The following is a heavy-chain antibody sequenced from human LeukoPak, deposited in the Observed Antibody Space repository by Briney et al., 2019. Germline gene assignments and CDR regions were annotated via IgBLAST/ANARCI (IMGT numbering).Heavy chain of an antibody. J-gene: IGHJ5*02. V-gene: IGHV4-34*01. CDR3: ARGSGSYCGGWFDP. CDR2: INHSGST. D-gene: IGHD3-10*01. CDR1: GGSCSGYY. Sequence: SETLSLTCAVYGGSCSGYYWSWIRQPPGKGLEWIGEINHSGSTNYNPSLKSRVTISVDTSKDQFSLKLSSVTAADTAVYYCARGSGSYCGGWFDPWGQGTLVTVSS.